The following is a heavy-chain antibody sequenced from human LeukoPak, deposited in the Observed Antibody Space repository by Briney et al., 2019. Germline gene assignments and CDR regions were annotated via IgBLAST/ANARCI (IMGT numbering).Heavy chain of an antibody. D-gene: IGHD6-13*01. CDR2: ISGGGGTT. J-gene: IGHJ4*02. CDR3: ARDRSSTAAPSLPY. V-gene: IGHV3-48*02. Sequence: GGSLRLSCAASGFTFSSYGMNWVRQAPGKGLEWVSYISGGGGTTYYADSVKGRFTISRDNAKNSLYLQMNTLRDEDTADYYCARDRSSTAAPSLPYWGQGTLVTVSS. CDR1: GFTFSSYG.